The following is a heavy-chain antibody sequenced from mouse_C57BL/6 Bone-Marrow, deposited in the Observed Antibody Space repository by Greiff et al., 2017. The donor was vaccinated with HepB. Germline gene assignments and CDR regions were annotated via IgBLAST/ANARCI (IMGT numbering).Heavy chain of an antibody. CDR1: GFSLTSYG. CDR3: ASLTGTDAMDY. CDR2: IWGVGST. Sequence: VMLVESGPGLVAPSQSLSITCTVSGFSLTSYGVDWVRQSPGKGLEWLGVIWGVGSTNYNSALKSRLSISKDNSKSQVFLKMNSLQTDDTAMYYCASLTGTDAMDYWGQGTSVTVSS. V-gene: IGHV2-6*01. D-gene: IGHD4-1*01. J-gene: IGHJ4*01.